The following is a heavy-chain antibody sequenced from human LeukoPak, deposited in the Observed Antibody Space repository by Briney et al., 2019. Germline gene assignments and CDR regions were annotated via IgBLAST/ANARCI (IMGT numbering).Heavy chain of an antibody. Sequence: GESLKISCKASGYSFTSYWIGCVRQMPGKGREWMGIIYPGDSDTRYSPSFQSQVTISADKSISTAYLQWSSLKASDTAMYYCARPPRNCSSTSCYLEGAFDIWGQGTMVTVSS. J-gene: IGHJ3*02. D-gene: IGHD2-2*01. V-gene: IGHV5-51*01. CDR1: GYSFTSYW. CDR3: ARPPRNCSSTSCYLEGAFDI. CDR2: IYPGDSDT.